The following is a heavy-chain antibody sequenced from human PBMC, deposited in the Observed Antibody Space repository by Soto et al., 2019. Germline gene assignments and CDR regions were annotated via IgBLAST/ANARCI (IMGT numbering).Heavy chain of an antibody. CDR3: ARYYYDSSGYDGMDV. CDR2: ISDSGSST. D-gene: IGHD3-22*01. V-gene: IGHV3-48*02. Sequence: PGGSLRLSCAAFGFKISSSSMNWVRQAPGRGLEWVAYISDSGSSTLYADSVKGRFTVSRDTAKNSLYLQMSGLRDEDRAAYYCARYYYDSSGYDGMDVWGQGTTVTVSS. CDR1: GFKISSSS. J-gene: IGHJ6*02.